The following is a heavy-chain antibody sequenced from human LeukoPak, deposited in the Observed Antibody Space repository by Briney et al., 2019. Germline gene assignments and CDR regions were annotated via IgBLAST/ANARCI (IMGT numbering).Heavy chain of an antibody. J-gene: IGHJ5*02. CDR2: IWYDGSNK. D-gene: IGHD2-2*02. CDR3: ARESPYCSSTSCYKGFDP. CDR1: GFTFSSYG. V-gene: IGHV3-33*01. Sequence: GGSLRLTCAASGFTFSSYGMHWVRQAPGKGLEGVAVIWYDGSNKYYADSVKGRFTISRDNSKNTLYLQMNSLRAEDTAVYYCARESPYCSSTSCYKGFDPWGQGTLVTVSS.